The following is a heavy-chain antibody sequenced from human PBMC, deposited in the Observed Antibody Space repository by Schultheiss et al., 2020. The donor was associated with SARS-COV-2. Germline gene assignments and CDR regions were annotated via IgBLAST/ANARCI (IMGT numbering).Heavy chain of an antibody. Sequence: SETLSLTCAVSGGSISSSNWWSWVRQPPGKGLEWIGEIYHSGSTNYNPSLKSRVTISVDTSKNQFSLKLSSVTAADTAVYYCARELYYYDSSGYHRRFDPWGQGTLVTVSS. CDR1: GGSISSSNW. J-gene: IGHJ5*02. D-gene: IGHD3-22*01. CDR3: ARELYYYDSSGYHRRFDP. V-gene: IGHV4-4*02. CDR2: IYHSGST.